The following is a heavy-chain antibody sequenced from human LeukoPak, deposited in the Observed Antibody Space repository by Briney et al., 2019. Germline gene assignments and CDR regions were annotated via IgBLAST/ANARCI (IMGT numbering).Heavy chain of an antibody. Sequence: GASVKVSCKASGGTFSSYAISWVRQAPGQGLEWMGGIIPIFGTANYAQKFQGRVTITADESTSTAYMELSSLRSEDTAVYYRARDEPLGIGATQIDAFDIWGQGTMVTVSS. J-gene: IGHJ3*02. CDR2: IIPIFGTA. CDR3: ARDEPLGIGATQIDAFDI. V-gene: IGHV1-69*13. CDR1: GGTFSSYA. D-gene: IGHD7-27*01.